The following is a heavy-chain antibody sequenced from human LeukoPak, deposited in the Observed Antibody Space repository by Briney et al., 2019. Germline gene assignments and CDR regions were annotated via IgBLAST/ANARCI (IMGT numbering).Heavy chain of an antibody. V-gene: IGHV3-48*03. D-gene: IGHD5-12*01. CDR2: ISSSGGTI. Sequence: PGGSLRLSCVASGFTFSTYEMNWVRQAPGKGLEWLSYISSSGGTIYYADSVKGRFTISRDNAKNSLSLLMNSLRAEDTAVYYCSRVIGGYDSTFYYYYMDVSGKGTTVTISS. J-gene: IGHJ6*03. CDR3: SRVIGGYDSTFYYYYMDV. CDR1: GFTFSTYE.